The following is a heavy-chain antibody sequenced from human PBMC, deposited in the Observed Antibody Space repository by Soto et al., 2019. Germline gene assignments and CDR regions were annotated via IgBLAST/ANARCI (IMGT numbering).Heavy chain of an antibody. V-gene: IGHV6-1*01. CDR1: GDSVSSDTAT. Sequence: QVQLQQSGPGLVKPSQTLSLICAISGDSVSSDTATWSWIRQSPSRGLEWLGRTYYRSKWYNDYAVSVQSRIAITLDTSKNQLSLQLNAVTPEDTAVYVCARDSSGWHWYFDLWVRGTLVTVSS. J-gene: IGHJ2*01. CDR2: TYYRSKWYN. D-gene: IGHD6-19*01. CDR3: ARDSSGWHWYFDL.